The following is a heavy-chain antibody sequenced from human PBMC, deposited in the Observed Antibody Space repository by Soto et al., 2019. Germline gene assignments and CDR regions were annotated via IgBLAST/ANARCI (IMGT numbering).Heavy chain of an antibody. D-gene: IGHD6-19*01. V-gene: IGHV4-4*02. CDR3: ARGRIAVAGTIYYGMDV. CDR2: IYHSGST. CDR1: GGSISSSNW. Sequence: PSETLSLTCAVSGGSISSSNWWSWVRQPPGKGLEWIGEIYHSGSTNYNPSLKSRVTISVDKSKNQFSLKLSSVTAADTAVYYCARGRIAVAGTIYYGMDVWGQGTTVTSP. J-gene: IGHJ6*02.